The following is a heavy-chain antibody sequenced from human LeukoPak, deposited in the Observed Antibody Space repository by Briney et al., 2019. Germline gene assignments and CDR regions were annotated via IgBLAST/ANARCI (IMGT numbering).Heavy chain of an antibody. Sequence: SETLSLTCAVSGGSFSGYYWTWIRQSPGKGLEWIGEIYHSGSTNYNPSLKSRVTISVDKSKNQFSLKLNSVTAADTAVYYCAREGPVEAASFDYWGQGTLVTVSS. V-gene: IGHV4-34*01. CDR3: AREGPVEAASFDY. D-gene: IGHD6-13*01. CDR1: GGSFSGYY. J-gene: IGHJ4*02. CDR2: IYHSGST.